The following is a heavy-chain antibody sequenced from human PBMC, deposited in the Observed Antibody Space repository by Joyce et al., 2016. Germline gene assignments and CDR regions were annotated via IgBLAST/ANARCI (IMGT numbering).Heavy chain of an antibody. CDR1: GGTFSTYV. CDR2: VIPVVGTA. J-gene: IGHJ4*02. Sequence: QAQLVQSGAEVKRPGSSVKISCKASGGTFSTYVINWGRQAPGQGFEWVGGVIPVVGTASYAPWYQGRVTVTADKSAGTAYMELSSLRSEDTAVYYCVRGHYDYVWGSWRHIYFDYWGQGTLVTVSS. D-gene: IGHD3-16*01. V-gene: IGHV1-69*06. CDR3: VRGHYDYVWGSWRHIYFDY.